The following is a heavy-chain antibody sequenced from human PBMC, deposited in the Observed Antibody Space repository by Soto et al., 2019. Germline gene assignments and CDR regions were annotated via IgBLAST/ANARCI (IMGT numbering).Heavy chain of an antibody. D-gene: IGHD2-15*01. Sequence: PGGSLRLSCAASGFTFSDYYMSWIRQAPGKGLEWVSYISSSGSTIYYADSVKGRFTISRDNAKNSLYLQMNSLRAEDTAVYYCARDMEVVVAASGMDVWGQGTTVTLSS. CDR2: ISSSGSTI. CDR1: GFTFSDYY. V-gene: IGHV3-11*01. J-gene: IGHJ6*02. CDR3: ARDMEVVVAASGMDV.